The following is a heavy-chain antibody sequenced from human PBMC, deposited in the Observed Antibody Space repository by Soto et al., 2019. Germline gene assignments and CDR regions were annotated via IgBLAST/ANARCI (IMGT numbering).Heavy chain of an antibody. CDR3: ARGHYYDSPADAFDI. CDR2: ISSSSSYI. Sequence: GGSLRLSCSASGFTFSSYSMNWVRQAPGNGLEWVSSISSSSSYIYYADSVKGRFTISRDNAKNSLYLQMNSLRAEDTAVYYCARGHYYDSPADAFDIWGQGTMVTVSS. CDR1: GFTFSSYS. J-gene: IGHJ3*02. V-gene: IGHV3-21*01. D-gene: IGHD3-22*01.